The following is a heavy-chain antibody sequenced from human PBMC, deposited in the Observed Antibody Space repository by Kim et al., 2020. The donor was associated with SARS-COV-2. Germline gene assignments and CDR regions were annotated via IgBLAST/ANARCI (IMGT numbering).Heavy chain of an antibody. CDR1: GGSISSYY. D-gene: IGHD3-3*01. CDR2: IYYSGST. Sequence: SETLSLTCTVSGGSISSYYWSWIRQPPGKGLEWIGYIYYSGSTNYNPSLKSRVTISVDTSKNQFSLKLSSVTAADTAVYYCARGVRTFGVVSVFDYWGQGTLVTVSS. J-gene: IGHJ4*02. CDR3: ARGVRTFGVVSVFDY. V-gene: IGHV4-59*13.